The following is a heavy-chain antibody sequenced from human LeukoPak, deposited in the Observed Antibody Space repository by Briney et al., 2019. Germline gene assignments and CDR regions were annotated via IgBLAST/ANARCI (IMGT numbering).Heavy chain of an antibody. CDR3: ARVQQLANNWFDP. V-gene: IGHV1-69*05. CDR2: IIPIFGTA. Sequence: SVKVSCKASGGTFSSYAISWVRQAPGQGLEWMGGIIPIFGTANYAQKFQGRVTITTDESTSTAYMELSSLRSEDTAVYYCARVQQLANNWFDPWGQGTLVTVSS. CDR1: GGTFSSYA. D-gene: IGHD6-13*01. J-gene: IGHJ5*02.